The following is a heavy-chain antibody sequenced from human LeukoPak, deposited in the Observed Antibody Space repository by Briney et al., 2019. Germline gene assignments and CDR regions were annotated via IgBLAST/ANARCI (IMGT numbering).Heavy chain of an antibody. V-gene: IGHV3-21*01. D-gene: IGHD6-19*01. CDR1: GFTFSSYS. J-gene: IGHJ4*02. CDR2: ISSSSSYI. Sequence: GGSLRLSCAASGFTFSSYSMNWVRQAPGKGLEWVSSISSSSSYIYYAESVKGRFTISRDNAKNSLYLQMNSLRAEDTAVYYCARETVAGTYYWGQGTLVTVSS. CDR3: ARETVAGTYY.